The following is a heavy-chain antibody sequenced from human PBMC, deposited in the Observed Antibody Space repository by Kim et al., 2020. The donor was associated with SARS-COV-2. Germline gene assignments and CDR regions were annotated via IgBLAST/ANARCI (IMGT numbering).Heavy chain of an antibody. D-gene: IGHD3-3*01. CDR3: AKTGEKDPAWSAYYDFWSGYSVTVTTPGNWFDR. CDR1: GFTFSSYA. CDR2: ISGSGGST. Sequence: GGSLRLSCAASGFTFSSYAMSWVRQAPGKGLEWVSAISGSGGSTYYADSVKGRFTISRDNSKNTLYLQMNSLRAEDTAVYYCAKTGEKDPAWSAYYDFWSGYSVTVTTPGNWFDRWGQGTLVTVSS. J-gene: IGHJ5*02. V-gene: IGHV3-23*01.